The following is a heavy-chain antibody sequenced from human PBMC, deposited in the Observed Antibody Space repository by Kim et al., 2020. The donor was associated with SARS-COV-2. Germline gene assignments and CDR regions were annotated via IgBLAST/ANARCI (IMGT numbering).Heavy chain of an antibody. CDR1: GFTFSSYS. CDR3: ARDFGPRAARQGGGGAFVI. V-gene: IGHV3-21*01. J-gene: IGHJ3*02. Sequence: GGSLRLSCAASGFTFSSYSMNWVRQAPGKGLEWVSSISSSSSDIYYADSVKGRFTISRDNAKNSLYLQMNSLRAEDTAVYYCARDFGPRAARQGGGGAFVIWGPGTMVTVSS. D-gene: IGHD6-6*01. CDR2: ISSSSSDI.